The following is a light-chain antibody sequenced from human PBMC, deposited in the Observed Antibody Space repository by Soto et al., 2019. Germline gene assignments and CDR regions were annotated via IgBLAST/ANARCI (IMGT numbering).Light chain of an antibody. CDR3: AAWDDSLPGVV. Sequence: QSVLTQPPSASGTPGQRVTISCSGSSSNIGSNTVNWYQQIPGTAPKLLIYSNDQRPSGVPDRFSGSKSGTSASLAISGLQSEDEADYCCAAWDDSLPGVVFGGGPKLTVL. V-gene: IGLV1-44*01. CDR2: SND. CDR1: SSNIGSNT. J-gene: IGLJ2*01.